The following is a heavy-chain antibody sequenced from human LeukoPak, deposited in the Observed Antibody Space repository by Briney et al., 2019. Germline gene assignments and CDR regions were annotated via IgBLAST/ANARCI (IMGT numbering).Heavy chain of an antibody. V-gene: IGHV3-48*01. CDR3: ARSPRTYNWNYLHYFDY. J-gene: IGHJ4*02. CDR1: GFTFSSYS. Sequence: HPGGSLRLSCAASGFTFSSYSMNWVRQAPGKGLEWVSYISSSSSTIYYADSVKGRFTISRDNAKNSLYLQMNSLRAEDTAVYYCARSPRTYNWNYLHYFDYWGQGTLVTVSS. CDR2: ISSSSSTI. D-gene: IGHD1-7*01.